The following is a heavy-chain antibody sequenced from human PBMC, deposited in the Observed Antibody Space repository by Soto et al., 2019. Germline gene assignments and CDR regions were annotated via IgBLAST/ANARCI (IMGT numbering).Heavy chain of an antibody. CDR3: ARDPNSCYYGEPAKYYYYCGMDV. Sequence: ASVKVSCKASGYTFTSYYMHWVRQAPGQGLEWMGIINPSGGSTSYAQKFQGRVTMTRDTSTSTVYMEMSSLRSEDTAVYYCARDPNSCYYGEPAKYYYYCGMDVWGQGTTVTVSS. D-gene: IGHD2-21*02. J-gene: IGHJ6*02. CDR2: INPSGGST. V-gene: IGHV1-46*01. CDR1: GYTFTSYY.